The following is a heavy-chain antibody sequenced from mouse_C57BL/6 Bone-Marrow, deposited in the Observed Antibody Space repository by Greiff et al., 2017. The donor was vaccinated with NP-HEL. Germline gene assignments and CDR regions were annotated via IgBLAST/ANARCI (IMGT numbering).Heavy chain of an antibody. Sequence: GLEWLGRFDPNRGGTKYNEKFKSKATLTVDKPSSTAYMQLSSLTSEDSAVYYCAIYYYGSSYGSYWYFDVWGTGTTVTVSS. CDR2: FDPNRGGT. J-gene: IGHJ1*03. CDR3: AIYYYGSSYGSYWYFDV. V-gene: IGHV1-72*01. D-gene: IGHD1-1*01.